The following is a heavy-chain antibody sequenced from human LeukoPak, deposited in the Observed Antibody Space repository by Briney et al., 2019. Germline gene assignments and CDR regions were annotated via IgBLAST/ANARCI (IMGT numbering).Heavy chain of an antibody. V-gene: IGHV3-23*01. CDR3: AKGQSSRGLRNYFDY. Sequence: GGSLRLSCAPPGFSLSSYAMSWVRHAPGKGREWVSGISVSGWNTYYADSVKGRFTISRDNSKNTLYLQMNSLRAEDTAVYYCAKGQSSRGLRNYFDYWGQGTLVTVSS. J-gene: IGHJ4*02. CDR2: ISVSGWNT. D-gene: IGHD2-2*01. CDR1: GFSLSSYA.